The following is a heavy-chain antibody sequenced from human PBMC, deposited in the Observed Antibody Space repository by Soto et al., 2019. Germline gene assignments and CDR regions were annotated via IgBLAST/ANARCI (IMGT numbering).Heavy chain of an antibody. CDR3: AKDLRTTTHPSYYYYDGMDV. CDR1: GFTFSSYG. Sequence: PGGSLRLSCAASGFTFSSYGMHWVRQAPGKGLEWVAVISYDGSNKYYADSVKGRFTISRDNSKNTLYLQMNSLRAEDTAVYYCAKDLRTTTHPSYYYYDGMDVWGQGTTVTVSS. CDR2: ISYDGSNK. J-gene: IGHJ6*02. V-gene: IGHV3-30*18. D-gene: IGHD1-26*01.